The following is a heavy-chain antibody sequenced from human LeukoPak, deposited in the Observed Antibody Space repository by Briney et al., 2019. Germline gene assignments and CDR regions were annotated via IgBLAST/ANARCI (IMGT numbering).Heavy chain of an antibody. CDR1: GFTFSNYE. CDR2: ITSGGVV. V-gene: IGHV3-48*03. J-gene: IGHJ4*02. Sequence: GGSLRLSCAASGFTFSNYEMHWVRQAPGKGLEWLAYITSGGVVYQADSVKGRFTISRDNAKNSLYLQMNSLSAEDTAVYYCARDISGGYEGGGDYFDYWGQGTLVTVSS. CDR3: ARDISGGYEGGGDYFDY. D-gene: IGHD6-19*01.